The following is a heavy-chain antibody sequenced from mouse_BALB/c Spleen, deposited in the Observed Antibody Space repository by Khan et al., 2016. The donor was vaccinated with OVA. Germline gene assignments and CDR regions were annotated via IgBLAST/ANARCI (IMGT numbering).Heavy chain of an antibody. CDR1: GFNINDTC. Sequence: VQLQQSGAELVKPGASVKLSCTASGFNINDTCLHWVKQRPEQGLEWSGRIDPANGDTKYDTKFQAKATITAETPSNIDHLQISSPTSEDTAVYYFASSNSFWPMAYWGQGTSVTVSS. CDR3: ASSNSFWPMAY. CDR2: IDPANGDT. V-gene: IGHV14-3*02. J-gene: IGHJ4*01.